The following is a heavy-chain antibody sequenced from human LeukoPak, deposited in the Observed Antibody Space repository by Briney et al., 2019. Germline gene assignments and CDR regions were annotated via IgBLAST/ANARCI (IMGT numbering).Heavy chain of an antibody. CDR2: IYYSGST. CDR3: ARDRGNPAWYFDL. V-gene: IGHV4-59*12. D-gene: IGHD4-23*01. J-gene: IGHJ2*01. CDR1: GGSISSYY. Sequence: SETLSLTCTVSGGSISSYYWSWIRQPPGKGLEWIGYIYYSGSTYYNPSLKSRVTISVDTSKNQFSLKLSSVTAADTAVYYCARDRGNPAWYFDLWGRGTLVTVSS.